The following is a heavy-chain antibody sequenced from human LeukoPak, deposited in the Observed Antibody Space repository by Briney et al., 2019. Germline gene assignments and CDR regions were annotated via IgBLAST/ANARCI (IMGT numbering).Heavy chain of an antibody. V-gene: IGHV4-39*02. CDR2: IYSGGET. D-gene: IGHD4-11*01. Sequence: PSEILSLTCNVSGDSISSSHYYWGWIRQSPGKGLEWIGSIYSGGETHYNPSLNSRVTIFLDTSKNRFSLNLISVTATDTAVYYCVRDYSNFVQGDWGQGTLVTVSS. CDR1: GDSISSSHYY. CDR3: VRDYSNFVQGD. J-gene: IGHJ4*02.